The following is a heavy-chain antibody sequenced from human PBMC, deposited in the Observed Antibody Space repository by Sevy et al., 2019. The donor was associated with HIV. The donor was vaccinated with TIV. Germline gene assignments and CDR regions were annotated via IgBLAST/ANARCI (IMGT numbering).Heavy chain of an antibody. CDR1: GFTFSNYG. CDR3: ARRGNYYGDAFDF. J-gene: IGHJ3*01. V-gene: IGHV3-23*01. D-gene: IGHD3-10*01. CDR2: VRGSGGKR. Sequence: GGSLRHSCAAFGFTFSNYGMTWVRQAPGKGLEWVSSVRGSGGKRYNADSVKGRFTISRDNSKNTLYLQMNSLRAEDTAVYYCARRGNYYGDAFDFWGQGTVVTVSS.